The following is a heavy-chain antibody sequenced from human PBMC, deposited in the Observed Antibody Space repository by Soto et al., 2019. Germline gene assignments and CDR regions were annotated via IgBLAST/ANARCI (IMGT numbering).Heavy chain of an antibody. D-gene: IGHD6-13*01. J-gene: IGHJ5*02. V-gene: IGHV3-74*01. CDR3: ARVLTGSWNWSDP. Sequence: EVQLVESGGGLVQPGESLRQSCAASGFTFSSYWMHWVRQAPGEGLVWVSRINSDGSRTNYADSVKGRFTVSRDNAKNTQFLQMNSLRAEDTAVYYCARVLTGSWNWSDPWGQGTLVTVSS. CDR1: GFTFSSYW. CDR2: INSDGSRT.